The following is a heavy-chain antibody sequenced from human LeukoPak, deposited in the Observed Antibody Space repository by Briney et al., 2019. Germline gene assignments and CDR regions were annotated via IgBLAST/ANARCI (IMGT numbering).Heavy chain of an antibody. V-gene: IGHV4-39*07. CDR3: ARDQRDFYDSSGYYDY. J-gene: IGHJ4*02. CDR2: IYYSGST. D-gene: IGHD3-22*01. CDR1: GGSISSSSYY. Sequence: PSETLSLTCTVSGGSISSSSYYWGWIRQPPGKGLEWIGSIYYSGSTYYKPSLKSRVTISVDTSKNQFSLKLSSVTAADTAVYYCARDQRDFYDSSGYYDYWGQGTLVTVSS.